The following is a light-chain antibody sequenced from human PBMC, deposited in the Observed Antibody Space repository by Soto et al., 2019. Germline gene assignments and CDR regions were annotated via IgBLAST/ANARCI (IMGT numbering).Light chain of an antibody. CDR1: QTISPW. CDR3: QQYESYSAIT. Sequence: DIQMTQSPSTLSASVGDRVTITCRASQTISPWLAWYQQKPGKAPKLLIYDASSLQSGVHSRFSGSGSGTAFTLTISTLQPDDFATYYCQQYESYSAITVGQGTRLDIK. CDR2: DAS. J-gene: IGKJ5*01. V-gene: IGKV1-5*01.